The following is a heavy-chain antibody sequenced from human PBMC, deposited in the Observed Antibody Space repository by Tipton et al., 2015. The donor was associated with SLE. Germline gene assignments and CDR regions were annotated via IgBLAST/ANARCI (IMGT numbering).Heavy chain of an antibody. V-gene: IGHV3-23*01. D-gene: IGHD1/OR15-1a*01. J-gene: IGHJ4*02. CDR3: AKFEKTTDFYLDS. Sequence: GSLRLSCAASGFTFSSYALSWVRRAPGKGLGWVSAISVGGGSTYYADFGKGRFSISIDKSKKTLFLQMNSQRVDDTATYYCAKFEKTTDFYLDSWGQGTLVSVSS. CDR2: ISVGGGST. CDR1: GFTFSSYA.